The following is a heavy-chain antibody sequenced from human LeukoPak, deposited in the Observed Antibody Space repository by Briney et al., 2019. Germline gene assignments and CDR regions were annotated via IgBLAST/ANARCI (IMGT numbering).Heavy chain of an antibody. Sequence: PGGSLRLSCAASGFTFSNYAMSRVRQAPGGGLEWVSAISGSGGNTYYADSVKGRFTISRDNSKNTLYLQMNSLRAEDTAVYYCAKAGVSFPPRTFDYWGQGTLVTVSS. CDR1: GFTFSNYA. V-gene: IGHV3-23*01. CDR2: ISGSGGNT. J-gene: IGHJ4*02. D-gene: IGHD1-7*01. CDR3: AKAGVSFPPRTFDY.